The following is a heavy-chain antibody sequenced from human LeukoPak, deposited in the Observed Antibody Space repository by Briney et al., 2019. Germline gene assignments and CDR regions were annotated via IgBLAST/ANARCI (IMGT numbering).Heavy chain of an antibody. CDR2: ISSSSNYI. D-gene: IGHD6-19*01. CDR1: GFTFINYS. CDR3: ARRGAVAGTFDY. Sequence: PGGSLRLSCTASGFTFINYSMNWVRQAPGKGLEWVSSISSSSNYIYYADSVKGRFTISRDNAKNTLYLQMNSLRAEDTAVYYCARRGAVAGTFDYWGQGTLVTVSS. J-gene: IGHJ4*02. V-gene: IGHV3-21*01.